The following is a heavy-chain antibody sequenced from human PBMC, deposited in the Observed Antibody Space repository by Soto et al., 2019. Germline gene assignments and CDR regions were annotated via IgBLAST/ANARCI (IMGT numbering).Heavy chain of an antibody. J-gene: IGHJ4*02. V-gene: IGHV3-30-3*01. Sequence: QVQLVESGGGVVQPGRSLRLSCVASGCTMFSSDDMHWVRQAPGKGLEWVGFIPYDDGDNKVYADSVRGRFTISRDNSKTKVYLQMDSLRVEDMAVYYCAREAYSKSLGYWGQGTLVIVSS. CDR3: AREAYSKSLGY. D-gene: IGHD4-4*01. CDR1: GCTMFSSDD. CDR2: IPYDDGDNK.